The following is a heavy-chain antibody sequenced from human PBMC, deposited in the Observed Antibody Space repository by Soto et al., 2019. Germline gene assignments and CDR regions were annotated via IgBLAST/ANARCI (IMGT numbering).Heavy chain of an antibody. CDR2: INHSGST. Sequence: QVQLQQWGAGLLKPSETLSLTCAVYGGSFSGYYWSWIRQPPGKGLEWIGEINHSGSTNYNPSLNSRVTISVDTSQNQFALKLSYVTAADTAVYYCAIRHEGSGSYPLHYYYYYCMDVWGQGTTVTVSS. J-gene: IGHJ6*02. CDR1: GGSFSGYY. CDR3: AIRHEGSGSYPLHYYYYYCMDV. V-gene: IGHV4-34*01. D-gene: IGHD3-10*01.